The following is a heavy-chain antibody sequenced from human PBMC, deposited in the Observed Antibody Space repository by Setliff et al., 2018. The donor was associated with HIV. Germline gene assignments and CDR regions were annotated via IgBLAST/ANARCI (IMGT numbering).Heavy chain of an antibody. Sequence: SETLSLTCAVYGGSFSGYYWSWIRQPPGKGLEWVGEINHSGSTNYNPSLKSRVTISVDTSKNQFSLKLSSVTAADTAVYYCARAGGGYSGYDYYYYYYMDVWGRGTTVTVSS. D-gene: IGHD5-12*01. J-gene: IGHJ6*03. CDR1: GGSFSGYY. V-gene: IGHV4-34*01. CDR3: ARAGGGYSGYDYYYYYYMDV. CDR2: INHSGST.